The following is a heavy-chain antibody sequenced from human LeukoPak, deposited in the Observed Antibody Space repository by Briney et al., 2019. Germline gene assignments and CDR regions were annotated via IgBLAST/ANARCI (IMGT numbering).Heavy chain of an antibody. Sequence: PSQTLSLTCTVSGGSISSGSYYWSWIRQPAGKGLEWIGEINHSGSTNYNPSLKSRVTISVDTSKNQFSLKLSSVTAADTAVYYCARFGSGWHYFDYWGQGTLVTVSS. D-gene: IGHD6-19*01. J-gene: IGHJ4*02. CDR1: GGSISSGSYY. V-gene: IGHV4-61*09. CDR2: INHSGST. CDR3: ARFGSGWHYFDY.